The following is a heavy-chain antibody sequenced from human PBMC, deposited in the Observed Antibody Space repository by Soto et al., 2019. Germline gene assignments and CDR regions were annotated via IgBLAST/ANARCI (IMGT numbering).Heavy chain of an antibody. CDR2: ISSKNGNT. CDR3: AREPPETPPDY. CDR1: GYTFSDYG. Sequence: QVQLVQSGADVKKPGASVKVSCTASGYTFSDYGVSWVRQAPGQGIEWMGWISSKNGNTNFAQKFRGRVTMTTDPSTSTVYMELRSLRSDDTAVYYCAREPPETPPDYWGQGTLVTVSS. J-gene: IGHJ4*02. V-gene: IGHV1-18*01.